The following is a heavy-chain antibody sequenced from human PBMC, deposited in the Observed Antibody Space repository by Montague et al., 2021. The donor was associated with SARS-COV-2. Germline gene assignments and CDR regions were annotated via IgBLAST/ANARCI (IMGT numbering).Heavy chain of an antibody. CDR3: TGDGEMATIRYYFDY. V-gene: IGHV3-21*01. CDR1: GFTFSSYS. J-gene: IGHJ4*02. Sequence: SRRLSWSASGFTFSSYSMNWVRQAPGKGLEWVSSITTGGSYMYYADSVKGRFTISRDNAKKSLYLQMNSLKAEDTAVYFCTGDGEMATIRYYFDYWGQGTLVTVSS. D-gene: IGHD5-24*01. CDR2: ITTGGSYM.